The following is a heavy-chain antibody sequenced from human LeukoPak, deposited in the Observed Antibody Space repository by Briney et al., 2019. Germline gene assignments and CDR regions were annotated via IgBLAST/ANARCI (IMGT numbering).Heavy chain of an antibody. CDR3: ASGGVAVAGSAIDY. Sequence: ASVKVSCKASGYTFTDYYMHWVRQAPGQGLESMGWINPNSGGTNYAQKFQGRVAMTRDTSISTAYMELSRLTSDDTAVYYCASGGVAVAGSAIDYWGQGILVTVSS. CDR2: INPNSGGT. D-gene: IGHD6-19*01. CDR1: GYTFTDYY. V-gene: IGHV1-2*02. J-gene: IGHJ4*02.